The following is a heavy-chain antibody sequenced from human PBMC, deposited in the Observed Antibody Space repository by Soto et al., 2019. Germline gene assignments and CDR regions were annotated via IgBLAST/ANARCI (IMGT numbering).Heavy chain of an antibody. CDR1: GFTFSSYA. J-gene: IGHJ4*02. CDR2: ISGSRGTT. CDR3: VKDVPDYGVYVEGY. Sequence: QLLESGGGLVQPGGSLRLSCAASGFTFSSYAMSWVRQAPGKGLEWVSVISGSRGTTYYADSVKGRFTISRDNSKNTLSLQMNSLRAEDTALYYCVKDVPDYGVYVEGYWGQGTLVTVSS. D-gene: IGHD4-17*01. V-gene: IGHV3-23*01.